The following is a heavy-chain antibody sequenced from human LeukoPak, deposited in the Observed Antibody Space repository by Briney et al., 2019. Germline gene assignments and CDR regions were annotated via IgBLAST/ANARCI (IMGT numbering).Heavy chain of an antibody. J-gene: IGHJ3*02. Sequence: SQTLSLTCTVSGGSISSGDYYWSWIRQPPGKGLEWIGYIYYSGSTYYNPSLKSRVTISVDTSKNQFSLKLSSVTAADTAVYYCARLASDLHAFDIWGQGTMVTVSS. CDR2: IYYSGST. V-gene: IGHV4-30-4*08. CDR3: ARLASDLHAFDI. CDR1: GGSISSGDYY.